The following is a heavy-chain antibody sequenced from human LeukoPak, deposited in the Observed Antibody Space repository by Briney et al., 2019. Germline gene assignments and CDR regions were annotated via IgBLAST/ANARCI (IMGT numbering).Heavy chain of an antibody. CDR3: ARVLKWFGVDAFDI. D-gene: IGHD3-10*01. CDR1: GFSISSGYY. Sequence: SETLSLTCAVSGFSISSGYYWGWSRPPPGKGLEWIGIFYHSGNTYYNPSLKSRVTISVDTSKNQFSLKLSSVTAADTAVYYCARVLKWFGVDAFDIWGQGTMVTVSS. J-gene: IGHJ3*02. V-gene: IGHV4-38-2*01. CDR2: FYHSGNT.